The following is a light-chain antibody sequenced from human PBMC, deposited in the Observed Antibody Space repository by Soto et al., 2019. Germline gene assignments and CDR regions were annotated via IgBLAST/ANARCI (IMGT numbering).Light chain of an antibody. CDR3: QTWDTGVRV. J-gene: IGLJ3*02. CDR1: SGHSTYA. Sequence: QAVLTQSPSASASLGASIKITCTLSSGHSTYAIAWHQQQPQKGPRFLMKIKSDGSHTKGDGIPDRFSGSSSGAERYLIISGLQSEDEADYHCQTWDTGVRVFGGGTKLTVL. CDR2: IKSDGSH. V-gene: IGLV4-69*01.